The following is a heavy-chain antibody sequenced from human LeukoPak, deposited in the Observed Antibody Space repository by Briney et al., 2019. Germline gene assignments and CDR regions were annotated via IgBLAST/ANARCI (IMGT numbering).Heavy chain of an antibody. CDR1: GLTFRNYA. CDR3: AKGSGSSCYSPCDS. J-gene: IGHJ4*02. CDR2: ICANDGNT. V-gene: IGHV3-23*01. Sequence: GGSLRLSCAASGLTFRNYAMSWVRQAPGKGLEWVSVICANDGNTYYADAVKGRFTISRDNSKDKLYLQMDSLRAEETAVYYCAKGSGSSCYSPCDSWGQGILVTVSS. D-gene: IGHD2-15*01.